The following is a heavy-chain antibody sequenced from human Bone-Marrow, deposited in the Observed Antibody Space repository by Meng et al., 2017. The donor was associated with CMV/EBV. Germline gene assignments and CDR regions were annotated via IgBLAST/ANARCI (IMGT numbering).Heavy chain of an antibody. CDR2: IRYDGSNK. D-gene: IGHD3-3*01. J-gene: IGHJ4*02. CDR1: GFTFSSYG. CDR3: AREGLLYSDPFDY. Sequence: GGSLRLSCAASGFTFSSYGMHWVRQAPGKGLEWVAFIRYDGSNKYYADSVKGRFTISRDNSKNTLYLQMNSLRAEDTAVYYCAREGLLYSDPFDYWGQGTLVTVSS. V-gene: IGHV3-30*02.